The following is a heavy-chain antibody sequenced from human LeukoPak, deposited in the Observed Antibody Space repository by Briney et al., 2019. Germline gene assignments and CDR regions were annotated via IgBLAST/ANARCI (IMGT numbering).Heavy chain of an antibody. D-gene: IGHD3-3*01. V-gene: IGHV3-33*01. J-gene: IGHJ4*02. CDR1: GFTFSSYG. Sequence: GGSLRPSCAASGFTFSSYGMHWVRQAPGKGLEWVAVIWYDGSNKYYADSVKGRFTISRDNSKNTLYLQMNSLRAEDTAVYYCARGDFWSGYYVGYFDYWGQGTLVTVSS. CDR2: IWYDGSNK. CDR3: ARGDFWSGYYVGYFDY.